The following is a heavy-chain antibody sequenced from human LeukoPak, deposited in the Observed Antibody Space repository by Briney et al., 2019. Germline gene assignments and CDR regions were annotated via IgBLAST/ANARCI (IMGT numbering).Heavy chain of an antibody. CDR3: ASNSVVGAYES. V-gene: IGHV1-3*01. Sequence: GASVKVSCKASGYTFTSYAMHWVRQAPGQRLEWMGWINAGNSNTKYSQKFQGRVTITRDTSASTAYMELSSLRSEDTAVYYCASNSVVGAYESWGQGILVTVSS. J-gene: IGHJ5*02. CDR1: GYTFTSYA. CDR2: INAGNSNT. D-gene: IGHD1-26*01.